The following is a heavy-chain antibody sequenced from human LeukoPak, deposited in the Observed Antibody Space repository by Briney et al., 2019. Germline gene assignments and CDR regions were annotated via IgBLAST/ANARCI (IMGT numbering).Heavy chain of an antibody. D-gene: IGHD2/OR15-2a*01. CDR3: ARSFLDYMDV. J-gene: IGHJ6*03. CDR2: IYYSGST. CDR1: GGSISSYY. Sequence: PSETLSLTCTVSGGSISSYYWSWIRQPPGKGLEWIGYIYYSGSTNYNPSLKSRVTISVDTSKNQFSLKLRSVTAADTAVYFCARSFLDYMDVWGKGTTVTVSS. V-gene: IGHV4-59*12.